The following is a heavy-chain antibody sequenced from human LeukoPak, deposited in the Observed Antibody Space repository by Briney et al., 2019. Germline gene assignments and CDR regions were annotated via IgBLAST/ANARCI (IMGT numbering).Heavy chain of an antibody. V-gene: IGHV4-4*07. CDR2: IYTSGST. CDR3: ARDLVFSGPYFDY. D-gene: IGHD2-15*01. Sequence: SETLSLTCTVSGGSISSYYWSWIRQRAGKGLEWIGRIYTSGSTNYNPSLKSRVTMSVDTSKNQFSLKLSSVTAADTAVYYCARDLVFSGPYFDYWGQGTLVTVSS. CDR1: GGSISSYY. J-gene: IGHJ4*02.